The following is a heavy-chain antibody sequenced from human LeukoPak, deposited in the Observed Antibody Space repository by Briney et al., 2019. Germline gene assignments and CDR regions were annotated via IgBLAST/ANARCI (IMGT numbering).Heavy chain of an antibody. CDR1: GGSFSGYY. D-gene: IGHD4-17*01. J-gene: IGHJ2*01. V-gene: IGHV4-34*01. Sequence: SETLSLTCAVYGGSFSGYYWSWIRQPPGKGLEWIGEINHSGSTNYNPSLKSRVTISVDTSKNQFSLKLSSVTAADTAVYYCAREGYGDYGQYWYFDLWGRGTLVTVSS. CDR2: INHSGST. CDR3: AREGYGDYGQYWYFDL.